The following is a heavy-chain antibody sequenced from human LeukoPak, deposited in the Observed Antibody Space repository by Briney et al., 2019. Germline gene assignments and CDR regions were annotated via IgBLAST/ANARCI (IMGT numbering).Heavy chain of an antibody. CDR1: GGSIGSYY. CDR3: ARTTEGGYSYGYFYYYYMDV. V-gene: IGHV4-59*01. J-gene: IGHJ6*03. D-gene: IGHD5-18*01. CDR2: IYYSGST. Sequence: SETLSLTCTVSGGSIGSYYWSWIRQPPGKGLEWIGYIYYSGSTNYKSSLKSRVTISVDTSKNQFSLKLSSVTAADTAVYYCARTTEGGYSYGYFYYYYMDVWGKGTTVTISS.